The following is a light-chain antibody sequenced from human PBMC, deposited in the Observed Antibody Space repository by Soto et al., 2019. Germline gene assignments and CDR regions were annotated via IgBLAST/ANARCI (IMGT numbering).Light chain of an antibody. CDR3: QQRINWPLT. CDR2: DAS. J-gene: IGKJ4*01. CDR1: QSVSSY. V-gene: IGKV3-11*01. Sequence: EIVLTQSPATLSLSAGERATLSCRASQSVSSYVAWYQQKPGQAPRLLIYDASNRATGIPARFSGSGSGTDFTLTISSLEPEDFAVYFCQQRINWPLTFGGGTKVEIK.